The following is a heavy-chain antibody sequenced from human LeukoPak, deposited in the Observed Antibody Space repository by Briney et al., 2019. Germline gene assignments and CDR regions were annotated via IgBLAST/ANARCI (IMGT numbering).Heavy chain of an antibody. Sequence: SETLSLTCTVSSGSISTHYWSWIRQPPGKGLDWIGYIYYSGSTTYNPSLKSRVTISIDTSKNQFSLKLNSVTAADTAVYYCARYDSSGYYGYWGQGTLVTVSS. CDR2: IYYSGST. D-gene: IGHD3-22*01. V-gene: IGHV4-59*11. J-gene: IGHJ4*02. CDR1: SGSISTHY. CDR3: ARYDSSGYYGY.